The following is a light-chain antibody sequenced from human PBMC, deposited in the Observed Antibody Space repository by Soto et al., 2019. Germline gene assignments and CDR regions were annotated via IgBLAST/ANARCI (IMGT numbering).Light chain of an antibody. J-gene: IGKJ2*01. CDR1: QSISSY. CDR2: AAS. V-gene: IGKV1-39*01. CDR3: QQYGGSPLVT. Sequence: DLQMTQSPSSLSASVGDRVTITCRASQSISSYLNWYQQKPGKAPKLLIYAASSLQSGVPSRFSGSGSGTDFTLTISSLQPEDFAVYYCQQYGGSPLVTFGQGTKLEIK.